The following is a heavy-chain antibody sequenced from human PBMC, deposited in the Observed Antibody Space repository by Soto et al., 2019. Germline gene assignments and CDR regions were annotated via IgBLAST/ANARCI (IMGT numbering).Heavy chain of an antibody. J-gene: IGHJ5*01. CDR1: GGTFSSYT. V-gene: IGHV1-69*02. CDR3: ARDDGLAYCGGDCDS. D-gene: IGHD2-21*02. CDR2: LIPILGIA. Sequence: QVQLVQSGAEVKKPGSSVKVSCKASGGTFSSYTISWVRQAPGQGLEWMGRLIPILGIANYAQKFQGRVTITADKSTSTAYMELNSLRSEDTAVYYCARDDGLAYCGGDCDSWGQGTLVTVSS.